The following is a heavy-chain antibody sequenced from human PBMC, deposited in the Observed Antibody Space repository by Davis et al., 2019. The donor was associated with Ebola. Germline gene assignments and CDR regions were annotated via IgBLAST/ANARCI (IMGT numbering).Heavy chain of an antibody. CDR2: INPNSGGT. D-gene: IGHD3-3*01. CDR1: GYTFTGYY. CDR3: ARDDYDFWSGRVFLYGMDV. J-gene: IGHJ6*02. V-gene: IGHV1-2*04. Sequence: ASVKVSCKASGYTFTGYYMHWVRQAPGQGLEWMGWINPNSGGTNYAQKFQGWVTMTRNTSISTAYMELSSLRSEDTAVYYCARDDYDFWSGRVFLYGMDVWGQGTTVTVSS.